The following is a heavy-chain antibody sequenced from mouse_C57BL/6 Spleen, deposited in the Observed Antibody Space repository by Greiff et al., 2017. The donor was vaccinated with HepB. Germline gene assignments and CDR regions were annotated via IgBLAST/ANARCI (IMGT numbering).Heavy chain of an antibody. J-gene: IGHJ3*01. CDR2: IYPGDGDT. Sequence: QVQLKESGPELVKPGASVKISCKASGYAFSSSWMNWVKQRPGKGLGWIGRIYPGDGDTNYNGKFKGKATLTADKSSSPAYMQLSSLTSEDSAVYFCARGGTHWGQGTLVTVSA. D-gene: IGHD3-3*01. V-gene: IGHV1-82*01. CDR1: GYAFSSSW. CDR3: ARGGTH.